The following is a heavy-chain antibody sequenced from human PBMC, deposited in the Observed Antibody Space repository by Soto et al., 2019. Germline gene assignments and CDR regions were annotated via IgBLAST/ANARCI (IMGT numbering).Heavy chain of an antibody. Sequence: EVPLVESGGGLVQPGGSLRLSCAASGFTFSSYWMSWVRQAPGKGLEWVANIKQDGSEKYYVDSVKGRFTISRDNAKNSLYLQMNSLRAEDTAVYYCARSIAARLNCFDPWGQGTLVTVSS. CDR3: ARSIAARLNCFDP. CDR2: IKQDGSEK. V-gene: IGHV3-7*01. J-gene: IGHJ5*02. D-gene: IGHD6-6*01. CDR1: GFTFSSYW.